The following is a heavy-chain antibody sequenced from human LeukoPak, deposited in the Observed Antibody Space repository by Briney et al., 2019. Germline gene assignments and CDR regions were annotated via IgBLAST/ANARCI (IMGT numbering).Heavy chain of an antibody. V-gene: IGHV4-59*08. Sequence: SETLSLTCTVSGGSISSYYWSWIRQPPGKGLEWIGYIYYSGSTNYNPSLKSRVTISVDTSKNQFSLKLSSVTAADTAVYYCARASWYFDLWGRGTLVTVSS. CDR2: IYYSGST. J-gene: IGHJ2*01. CDR1: GGSISSYY. CDR3: ARASWYFDL.